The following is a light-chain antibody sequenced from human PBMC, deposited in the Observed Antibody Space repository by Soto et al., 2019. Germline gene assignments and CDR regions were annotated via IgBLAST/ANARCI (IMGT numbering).Light chain of an antibody. Sequence: QSALTQPASVSGSPGQSITISCTGTSSDVGTYNLVTWYQQHPGKAPQLIIYEGNKRPSGVSNRFSASKSGNTASLTISGLQDDYEADYYCCSYAPSRSLLFGGGTKVTVL. CDR2: EGN. CDR3: CSYAPSRSLL. CDR1: SSDVGTYNL. J-gene: IGLJ2*01. V-gene: IGLV2-23*01.